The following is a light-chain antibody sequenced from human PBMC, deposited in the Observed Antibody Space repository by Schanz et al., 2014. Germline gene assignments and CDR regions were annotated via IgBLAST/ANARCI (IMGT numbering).Light chain of an antibody. CDR2: LSS. CDR1: QSLRNNY. J-gene: IGKJ1*01. V-gene: IGKV3-20*01. Sequence: EIVLTQSPGTLSLSPGERATLSCRASQSLRNNYLAWYQQKPGQAPRLLIYLSSSRATGIADRFSGRGSGTDFTLTISRLEPEDFAVYYCQQYNNWPPKTFGQGTKVEIK. CDR3: QQYNNWPPKT.